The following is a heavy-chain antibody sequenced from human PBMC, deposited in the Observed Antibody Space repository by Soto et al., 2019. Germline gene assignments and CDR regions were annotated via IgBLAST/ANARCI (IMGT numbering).Heavy chain of an antibody. CDR1: GYTFTGLY. CDR2: NNPNNGRT. Sequence: QVQLVQSGAEVKKPGASVKVSCKASGYTFTGLYMNWVRQAPGQGLERMGWNNPNNGRTKYSQKFQDRVTMTRDTSINTASMELSRLTSDDTAVYYCTTLRLDPWGQGTLVTVSS. V-gene: IGHV1-2*02. CDR3: TTLRLDP. J-gene: IGHJ5*02. D-gene: IGHD6-25*01.